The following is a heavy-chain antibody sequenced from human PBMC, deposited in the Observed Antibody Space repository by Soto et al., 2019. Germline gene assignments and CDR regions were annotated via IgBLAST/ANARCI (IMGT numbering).Heavy chain of an antibody. J-gene: IGHJ6*02. V-gene: IGHV1-69*06. CDR3: ARDVILVPTASTHYYYHMDV. CDR2: IIPIVGTG. Sequence: QVQLVQSGAEVRKPGSSVTVSCKASGGTFSNYAISWVRQAPGLGLEWMGGIIPIVGTGSYAQKFQGRVTITADKPTTTAYMELSSLRFEDTAVYYCARDVILVPTASTHYYYHMDVCGPGTTVTVSS. CDR1: GGTFSNYA. D-gene: IGHD3-16*01.